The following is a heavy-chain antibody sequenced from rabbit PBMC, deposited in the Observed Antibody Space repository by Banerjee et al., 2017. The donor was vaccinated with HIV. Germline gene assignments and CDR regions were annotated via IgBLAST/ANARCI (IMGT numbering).Heavy chain of an antibody. V-gene: IGHV1S45*01. Sequence: LVKPGGTLTLTCKASGFTISSSYWICWVRQAPGKGLEWIGCIYTGSGITYYASWVISRFTISKTSSTTVTLQMTSLTAADTATYFCARGGNLWGQGTLVTVS. J-gene: IGHJ4*01. CDR2: IYTGSGIT. CDR1: GFTISSSYW. CDR3: ARGGNL.